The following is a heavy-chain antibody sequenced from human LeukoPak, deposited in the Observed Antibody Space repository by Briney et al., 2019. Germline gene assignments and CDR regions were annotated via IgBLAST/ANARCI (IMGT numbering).Heavy chain of an antibody. D-gene: IGHD3-10*01. CDR2: LDYSGST. CDR1: GDSISSSSYY. Sequence: SETLSLTCIVSGDSISSSSYYWGWIRQPPGKGLEWIGSLDYSGSTYYNPSLKSRVTISVDTSKNQFSLKLSSVTAADTAVYYCARALGLLWFGERRFDPWGQGTLVTVSS. CDR3: ARALGLLWFGERRFDP. V-gene: IGHV4-39*07. J-gene: IGHJ5*02.